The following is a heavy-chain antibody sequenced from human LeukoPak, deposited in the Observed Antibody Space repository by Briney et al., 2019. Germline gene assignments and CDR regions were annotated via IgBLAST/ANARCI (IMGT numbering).Heavy chain of an antibody. D-gene: IGHD3-3*01. Sequence: PGGSLRLSCAASGFTFSAYYMSWIRQAPGKGLEWVSYISSSSSYTNYADSVKGRFIISRDDAKNSLYLQMNSLRAEDTAVYYCARESGYPDYWGQGTLVTVSS. CDR2: ISSSSSYT. CDR1: GFTFSAYY. J-gene: IGHJ4*02. CDR3: ARESGYPDY. V-gene: IGHV3-11*06.